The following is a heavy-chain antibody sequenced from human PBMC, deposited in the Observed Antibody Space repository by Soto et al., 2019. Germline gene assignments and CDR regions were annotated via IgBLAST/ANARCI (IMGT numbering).Heavy chain of an antibody. CDR2: ISGSGGST. Sequence: GGSLRLSCAASGFTFSSYAMSWVRQAPGKGLEWVSAISGSGGSTYYANSVKGRFTISRDNSKNTLYLQMNSLRAEDTAVYYCAKRYCTNGVCYSPYYYYYGMDVWGQGTTVAVSS. CDR3: AKRYCTNGVCYSPYYYYYGMDV. CDR1: GFTFSSYA. V-gene: IGHV3-23*01. J-gene: IGHJ6*02. D-gene: IGHD2-8*01.